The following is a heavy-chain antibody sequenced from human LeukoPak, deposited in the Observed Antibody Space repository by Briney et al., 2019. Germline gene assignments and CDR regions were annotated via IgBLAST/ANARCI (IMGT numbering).Heavy chain of an antibody. J-gene: IGHJ4*02. CDR3: ARLAKYFYGSETYYFFEH. D-gene: IGHD3-10*01. Sequence: GGSLRLSCAASGFSFTTYWMSWVRQAPGKGLEWVANIKQDGTEKYYVDSVKGRFTISRDNAKNSLYLQMNSLRVDDTAVYYCARLAKYFYGSETYYFFEHWGQGTPVTASS. CDR1: GFSFTTYW. V-gene: IGHV3-7*01. CDR2: IKQDGTEK.